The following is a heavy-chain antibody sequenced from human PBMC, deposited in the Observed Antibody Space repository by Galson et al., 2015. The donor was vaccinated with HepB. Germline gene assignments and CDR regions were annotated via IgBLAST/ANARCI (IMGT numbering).Heavy chain of an antibody. Sequence: SLRLSCAASGFTFSSYAMHWVRQAPGKGLEWVAVISYDGSNKYYADSVKGRFTISRDNSKNTLYLQMNSLRAEDTAVYYCARVVSRRAAAAHWGGGIKYWGQGTLVTVSS. D-gene: IGHD6-13*01. CDR1: GFTFSSYA. CDR3: ARVVSRRAAAAHWGGGIKY. J-gene: IGHJ4*02. V-gene: IGHV3-30-3*01. CDR2: ISYDGSNK.